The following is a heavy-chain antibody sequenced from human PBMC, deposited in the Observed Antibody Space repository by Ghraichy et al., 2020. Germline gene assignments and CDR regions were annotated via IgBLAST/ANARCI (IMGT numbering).Heavy chain of an antibody. D-gene: IGHD4-17*01. CDR1: GFTFSSYS. V-gene: IGHV3-48*02. Sequence: GGSLRLSCAASGFTFSSYSMNWVRQAPGKGLEWVSYISSSSSTIYYADSVKGRFTISRDNAKNSLYLQMNSLRDEDTAVYYCASGKHYGHSGLDAFDIWGQGAMVTVSS. CDR2: ISSSSSTI. J-gene: IGHJ3*02. CDR3: ASGKHYGHSGLDAFDI.